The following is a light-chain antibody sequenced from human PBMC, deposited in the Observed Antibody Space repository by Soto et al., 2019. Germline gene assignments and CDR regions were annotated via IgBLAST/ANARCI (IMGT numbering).Light chain of an antibody. J-gene: IGLJ1*01. Sequence: QSVLAQPASVSGSPGQSITVSCTGTSSDVGGSDRVSGYEQHPGKARKVMSFDVSNRPSGISNRFSGSKSGNAASLTISGLQTEDEADYYCNSYTSTSTYVFGTGTKVTVL. CDR1: SSDVGGSDR. CDR3: NSYTSTSTYV. CDR2: DVS. V-gene: IGLV2-14*03.